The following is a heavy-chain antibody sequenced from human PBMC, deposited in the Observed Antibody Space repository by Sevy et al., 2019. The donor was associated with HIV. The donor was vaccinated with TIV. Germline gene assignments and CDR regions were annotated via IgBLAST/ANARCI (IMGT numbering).Heavy chain of an antibody. J-gene: IGHJ4*02. CDR2: ISGSADAT. Sequence: GGSLRLSCAASGFTFSNYAMSWARQTPGKGLEWVSAISGSADATYYTYSVKGRFTISRDNSKNMVYLQMNSLRAEDTAVYYCVKEVSQYSYSDYWGQGTLVTVSS. CDR3: VKEVSQYSYSDY. CDR1: GFTFSNYA. D-gene: IGHD5-18*01. V-gene: IGHV3-23*01.